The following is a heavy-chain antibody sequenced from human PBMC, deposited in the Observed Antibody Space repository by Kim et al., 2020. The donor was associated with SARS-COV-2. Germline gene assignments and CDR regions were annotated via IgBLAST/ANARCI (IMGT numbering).Heavy chain of an antibody. D-gene: IGHD6-6*01. CDR1: GGSISGYY. Sequence: SETLSLTCTVSGGSISGYYWNWIRQPAGKGLEWVGRIYSSGSTNYNPSLMRRVTMSLDTSKNQFSLKLSSVTAAATAVYYCVRAPARNSPSNFDYWGQGTLVTVSS. J-gene: IGHJ4*02. CDR2: IYSSGST. V-gene: IGHV4-4*07. CDR3: VRAPARNSPSNFDY.